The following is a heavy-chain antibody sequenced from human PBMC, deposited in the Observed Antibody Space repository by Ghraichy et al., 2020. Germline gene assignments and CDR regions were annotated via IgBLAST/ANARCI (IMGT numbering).Heavy chain of an antibody. J-gene: IGHJ5*02. CDR3: ARVGVFGVVRGWFDP. V-gene: IGHV4-34*01. D-gene: IGHD3-3*01. CDR2: INHSGST. CDR1: GGSFSGYY. Sequence: SETLSLTCAVYGGSFSGYYWSWIRQPPGKGLEWIGEINHSGSTNYNPSLKSRVTISVDTSKNQFSLKLSSVTTADTAVYYCARVGVFGVVRGWFDPWGQGTLVTVSS.